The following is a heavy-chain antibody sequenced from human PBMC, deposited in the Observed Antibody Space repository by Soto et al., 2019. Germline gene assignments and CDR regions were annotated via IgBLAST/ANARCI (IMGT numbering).Heavy chain of an antibody. V-gene: IGHV5-51*01. J-gene: IGHJ4*02. CDR2: IYPGDSDT. CDR3: ARSGLQWLAIDY. Sequence: GESLKISCKGSGYTFTNYWIGWVRQMPGKGLEWMGIIYPGDSDTRYSPSFQGQVTVSADKSISTAYLQWSSLKASDTAIYYCARSGLQWLAIDYWGQGTLVTVSS. CDR1: GYTFTNYW. D-gene: IGHD6-19*01.